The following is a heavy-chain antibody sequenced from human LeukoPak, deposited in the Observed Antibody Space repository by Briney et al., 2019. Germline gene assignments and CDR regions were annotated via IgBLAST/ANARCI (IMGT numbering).Heavy chain of an antibody. CDR1: GFIFSSYW. CDR3: GRLIVTPGGIDV. J-gene: IGHJ6*04. Sequence: PGGSLRLSCAASGFIFSSYWMSWVRQAPGKGLEWVANIKQDGSEKYYVDSVKGRFTISRDNAKNSLYLQMNSLRAEDTAVYYCGRLIVTPGGIDVWGKGTTVTVSS. V-gene: IGHV3-7*03. CDR2: IKQDGSEK. D-gene: IGHD2/OR15-2a*01.